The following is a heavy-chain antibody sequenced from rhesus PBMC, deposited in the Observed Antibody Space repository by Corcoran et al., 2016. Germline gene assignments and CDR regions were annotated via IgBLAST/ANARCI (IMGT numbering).Heavy chain of an antibody. J-gene: IGHJ4*01. CDR1: GGSISSSY. D-gene: IGHD6-31*01. CDR2: IYGSGSNT. Sequence: QLQLQESGPGPVKPSETLSVTCAVSGGSISSSYWSWIRQAPGKGLEWIGYIYGSGSNTNYNPSLKSRVTLSVDTSKNQLSLRLSSVTAADTAVYFCTSDPRGSGWFDYWGQGVLVTVSS. CDR3: TSDPRGSGWFDY. V-gene: IGHV4-169*02.